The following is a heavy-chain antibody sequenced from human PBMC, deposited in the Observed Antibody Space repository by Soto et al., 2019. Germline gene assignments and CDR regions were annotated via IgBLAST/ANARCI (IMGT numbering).Heavy chain of an antibody. CDR2: INGSGGRT. J-gene: IGHJ6*02. Sequence: GGSLRLSCAASGFTFSSYAISWVRQAPGKGLQWVSTINGSGGRTLYADSVKGRFTISRDNSKNTLSLQMNSLRVEDTAVYYCANLDGDYYYGMDVWGQGTTVTVSS. V-gene: IGHV3-23*01. D-gene: IGHD3-3*01. CDR3: ANLDGDYYYGMDV. CDR1: GFTFSSYA.